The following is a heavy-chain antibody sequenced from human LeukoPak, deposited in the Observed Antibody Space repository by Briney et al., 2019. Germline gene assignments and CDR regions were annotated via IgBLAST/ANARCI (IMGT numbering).Heavy chain of an antibody. CDR2: ISAYNGNT. V-gene: IGHV1-18*04. Sequence: ASVKVSCKASGYTFTGYYMHWVRQAPGQGLEWMGWISAYNGNTNYAQKLQGRVTMTTDTSTSTAYMELRSLRSDDTAVYYCARDRVLHSMAQDAFDIWGQGTMVTVSS. CDR3: ARDRVLHSMAQDAFDI. D-gene: IGHD2/OR15-2a*01. CDR1: GYTFTGYY. J-gene: IGHJ3*02.